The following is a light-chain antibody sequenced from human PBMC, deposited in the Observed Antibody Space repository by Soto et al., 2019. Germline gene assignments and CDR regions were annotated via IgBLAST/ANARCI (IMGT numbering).Light chain of an antibody. CDR3: ATWDDSLSSVI. V-gene: IGLV1-51*01. Sequence: QSVLTQPPSVSAAPGEKVSISCSGSSSNIGNDYVSWYQQLPGTAPKLLIYDNEKRPSGIPDRFSGSKSGTSATLGITGLQTGDEADYHGATWDDSLSSVIFGGGTTLTVL. CDR1: SSNIGNDY. J-gene: IGLJ2*01. CDR2: DNE.